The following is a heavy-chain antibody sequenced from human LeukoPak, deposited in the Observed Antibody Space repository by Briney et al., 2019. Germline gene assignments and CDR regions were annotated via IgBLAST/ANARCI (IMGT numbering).Heavy chain of an antibody. D-gene: IGHD3-3*01. CDR2: INPNSGGT. V-gene: IGHV1-2*06. CDR1: GGTFSSYA. Sequence: ASVKVSCKASGGTFSSYAISWVRQAPGQGLEWMGRINPNSGGTNYAQKFQGRVTMTRDTSISTAYMELSRLRSDDTAVYYCACDDFWSGYYNWGQGTLVTVSS. J-gene: IGHJ4*02. CDR3: ACDDFWSGYYN.